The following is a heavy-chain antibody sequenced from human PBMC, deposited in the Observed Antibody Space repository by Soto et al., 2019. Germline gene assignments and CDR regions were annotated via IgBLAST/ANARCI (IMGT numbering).Heavy chain of an antibody. CDR1: GGTFSSYA. CDR3: ASLYDSSGYPTSHYYYGMDV. D-gene: IGHD3-22*01. CDR2: VIPIFGTA. V-gene: IGHV1-69*13. J-gene: IGHJ6*02. Sequence: GASVKVSCKASGGTFSSYAISWVRQAPGQGLEWMGGVIPIFGTANYAQKFQGRVTITADESTSTAYMELSSLRSEDTAVYYCASLYDSSGYPTSHYYYGMDVWGQGTTVTVS.